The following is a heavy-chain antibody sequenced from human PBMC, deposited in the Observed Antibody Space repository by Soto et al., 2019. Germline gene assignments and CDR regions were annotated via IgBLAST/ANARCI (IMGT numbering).Heavy chain of an antibody. CDR3: ARVVVEDIVVGVAAGGPLDYYGRDV. J-gene: IGHJ6*02. Sequence: SETLSLTCTVSGGSVSSGSYYWSWIRQPPGKGLEWIGYIYYSGSTNYNPSLKSRVTISVDTSKNQFSLKLRSVTAADTAVYYCARVVVEDIVVGVAAGGPLDYYGRDVWGQGTTVTVSS. CDR1: GGSVSSGSYY. V-gene: IGHV4-61*01. CDR2: IYYSGST. D-gene: IGHD2-15*01.